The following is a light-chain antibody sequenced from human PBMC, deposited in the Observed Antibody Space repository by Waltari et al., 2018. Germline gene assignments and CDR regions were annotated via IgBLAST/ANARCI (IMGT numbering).Light chain of an antibody. CDR3: VQSLQVPS. Sequence: NVVTQTPLSLSVTPGQAASISCKSSLGRLHTDGDTSSSWYLQRADQPPRLLIYEVSKRLSGVPERFSCGGSVTEFSLTISRVEADDVGFYYCVQSLQVPSFGGGTRLEI. CDR2: EVS. V-gene: IGKV2D-29*01. J-gene: IGKJ5*01. CDR1: LGRLHTDGDTS.